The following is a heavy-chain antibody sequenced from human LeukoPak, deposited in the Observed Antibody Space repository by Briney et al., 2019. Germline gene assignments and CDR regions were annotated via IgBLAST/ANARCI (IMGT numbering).Heavy chain of an antibody. D-gene: IGHD5-24*01. J-gene: IGHJ4*02. V-gene: IGHV3-23*01. CDR3: AKVQEMATILPPFHY. Sequence: GGSLRLSCAASGFTFSSYAMSWVRQAPGQGLQWVSGISGSGGTIYYADSVKGRFTISRDNSKNTLYLQMNSLRAEDTAVYYCAKVQEMATILPPFHYWGQGTLVTVSS. CDR2: ISGSGGTI. CDR1: GFTFSSYA.